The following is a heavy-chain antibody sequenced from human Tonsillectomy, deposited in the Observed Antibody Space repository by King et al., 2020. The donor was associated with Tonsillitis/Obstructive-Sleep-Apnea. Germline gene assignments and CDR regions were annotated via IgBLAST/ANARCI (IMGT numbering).Heavy chain of an antibody. J-gene: IGHJ5*02. CDR3: ARSYYDLLTGYKRVWWFDP. V-gene: IGHV4-4*02. Sequence: VQLQESGPGLVKPSGTLSLTCAVSGGSISSSNWWSWVRQPPGKGLEWIGQIYHSGSTSYNPSLNSRVTVSVDKSKNQFSLKLSSVTAADTAVYYCARSYYDLLTGYKRVWWFDPWGQGTLVTVSS. CDR2: IYHSGST. D-gene: IGHD3-9*01. CDR1: GGSISSSNW.